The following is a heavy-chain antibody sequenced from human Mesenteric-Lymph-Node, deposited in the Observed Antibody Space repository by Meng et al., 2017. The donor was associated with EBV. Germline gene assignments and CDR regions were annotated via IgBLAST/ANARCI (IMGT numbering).Heavy chain of an antibody. CDR2: INPNRGDT. CDR3: ARGPMTTVTMDDY. CDR1: GYTFIGYY. Sequence: VQLGQSGAEVKKPGASVKVSCKASGYTFIGYYIHWVRQAPGQGLEWMGRINPNRGDTNYAQRFQGRVTMTRDTSISTAYMELSSLRSDDTAVYFCARGPMTTVTMDDYWGQGTLVTVSS. D-gene: IGHD4-17*01. V-gene: IGHV1-2*06. J-gene: IGHJ4*02.